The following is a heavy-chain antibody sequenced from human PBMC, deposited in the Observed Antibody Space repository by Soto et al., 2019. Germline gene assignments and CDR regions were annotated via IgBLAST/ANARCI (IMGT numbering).Heavy chain of an antibody. CDR3: ARDTQEEWPHGNYYGMDV. CDR1: GGSISSGGYY. CDR2: IYYSGST. D-gene: IGHD3-3*01. V-gene: IGHV4-31*03. J-gene: IGHJ6*02. Sequence: PSETLSLTCTVSGGSISSGGYYWSWIRQHPGKGLEWIGYIYYSGSTYYNPSLKSRVTISVDTSKNQFSLKLSSVTAADTAVYYCARDTQEEWPHGNYYGMDVWGQGTTVTVSS.